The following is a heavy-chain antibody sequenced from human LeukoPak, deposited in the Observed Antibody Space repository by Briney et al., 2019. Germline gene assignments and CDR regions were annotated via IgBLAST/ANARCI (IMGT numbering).Heavy chain of an antibody. J-gene: IGHJ6*02. V-gene: IGHV3-33*01. Sequence: GRSLRLSCAASGFTFSSYGMHWVRQAPGKGLEWVAVIWYDGSNKYYADSVKGRFTISRDNSKNTLYLQMNSLRAEDTAVYYCARDREQQLDDYYYYGMDVWGQGTTVTVSS. D-gene: IGHD6-13*01. CDR1: GFTFSSYG. CDR3: ARDREQQLDDYYYYGMDV. CDR2: IWYDGSNK.